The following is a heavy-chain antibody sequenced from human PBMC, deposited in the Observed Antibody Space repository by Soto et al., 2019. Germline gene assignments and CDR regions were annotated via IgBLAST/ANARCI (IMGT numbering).Heavy chain of an antibody. Sequence: PSETLSLTCTVSDGSISSYYWSWISQPPGKGLEWIGEINHIGSTNYNPSLKSRVTISVDTSKNQFSLKLSSVTAADTAVYYCARDSEYYDFWSGPYYYYGMDVWGQGTTVTVSS. CDR3: ARDSEYYDFWSGPYYYYGMDV. D-gene: IGHD3-3*01. J-gene: IGHJ6*02. V-gene: IGHV4-34*01. CDR2: INHIGST. CDR1: DGSISSYY.